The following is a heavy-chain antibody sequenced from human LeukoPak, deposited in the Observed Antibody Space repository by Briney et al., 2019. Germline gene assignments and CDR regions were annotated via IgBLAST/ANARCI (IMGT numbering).Heavy chain of an antibody. CDR2: IYYSGST. CDR1: GGSISSSSYY. V-gene: IGHV4-39*01. CDR3: ARLSTATPHAYDL. J-gene: IGHJ3*01. D-gene: IGHD4-17*01. Sequence: ETLSLTCTVSGGSISSSSYYWGWIRQPPGKGLEWIGSIYYSGSTYYNPSLKSRVTISVDTSKNQFSLKLSSVTAAHTAVYYCARLSTATPHAYDLWGQGTMVTVSS.